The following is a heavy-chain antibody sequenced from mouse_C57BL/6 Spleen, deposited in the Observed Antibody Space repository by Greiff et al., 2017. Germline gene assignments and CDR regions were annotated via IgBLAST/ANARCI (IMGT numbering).Heavy chain of an antibody. CDR3: ARGRPPTVVADY. CDR2: IDPEDGET. CDR1: GFNIKDYY. Sequence: EVKLVESGAELVKPGASVKLSCTASGFNIKDYYMHWVKQRTEQGLEWIGRIDPEDGETKYAPKFQGKATITADASSNTAYLQLSSLTSEDTAVYYCARGRPPTVVADYWGQGTTLTVSS. V-gene: IGHV14-2*01. D-gene: IGHD1-1*01. J-gene: IGHJ2*01.